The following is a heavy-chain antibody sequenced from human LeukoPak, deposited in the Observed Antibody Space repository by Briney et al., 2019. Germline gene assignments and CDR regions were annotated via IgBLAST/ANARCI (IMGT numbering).Heavy chain of an antibody. D-gene: IGHD7-27*01. CDR2: IRFNGN. CDR3: VRGNWDFDF. V-gene: IGHV3-30*02. Sequence: GGSLRLSCAASGFTFSNYAIHWVRQAPGKGLEWVASIRFNGNFYADYVKGRFTISRDNSKSTVSLQMDTLRTEDTALYYGVRGNWDFDFWGQGTLVTVSS. CDR1: GFTFSNYA. J-gene: IGHJ4*02.